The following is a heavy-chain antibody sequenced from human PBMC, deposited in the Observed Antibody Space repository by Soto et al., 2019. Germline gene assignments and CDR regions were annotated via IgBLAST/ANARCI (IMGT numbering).Heavy chain of an antibody. J-gene: IGHJ4*02. Sequence: GASVKVSCKASGGTFSSYAISWVRQAPGQGLEWMGGIIPIFGTANYAQKFQGRVTITADKSTSTAYMELSGLRSEDTAVYYCARDSSGWYGGGDYFDYWGQGTLVTVSS. CDR3: ARDSSGWYGGGDYFDY. CDR1: GGTFSSYA. V-gene: IGHV1-69*06. CDR2: IIPIFGTA. D-gene: IGHD6-19*01.